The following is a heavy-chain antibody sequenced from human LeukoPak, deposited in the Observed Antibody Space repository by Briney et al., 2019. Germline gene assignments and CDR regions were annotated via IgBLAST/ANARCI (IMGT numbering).Heavy chain of an antibody. D-gene: IGHD3-10*01. V-gene: IGHV5-51*01. Sequence: GESLKISCKGSGYSFTSYWIGWVRQMPGKGLEWMGIIYPGDSDTRYSPSFQGQGSISADKSISTASLQWSSLKASDTAMYYCARLSGVLLWFGELSPEYYFDYWGQGTLVTVSS. CDR3: ARLSGVLLWFGELSPEYYFDY. CDR2: IYPGDSDT. J-gene: IGHJ4*02. CDR1: GYSFTSYW.